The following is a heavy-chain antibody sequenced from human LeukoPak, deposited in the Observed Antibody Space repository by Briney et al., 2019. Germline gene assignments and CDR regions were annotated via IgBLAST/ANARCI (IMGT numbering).Heavy chain of an antibody. V-gene: IGHV1-18*01. D-gene: IGHD1-1*01. J-gene: IGHJ4*02. CDR3: ARYNWNDVVSALDS. CDR1: GYTFTSYG. Sequence: ASVKVSCKASGYTFTSYGISWVRQAPGQGLEWMGWISAYNGNTNYAQKLQGRVTMTTDTSTSTAYMELRSLRSDDTAVYYCARYNWNDVVSALDSWGQGTLVTVSS. CDR2: ISAYNGNT.